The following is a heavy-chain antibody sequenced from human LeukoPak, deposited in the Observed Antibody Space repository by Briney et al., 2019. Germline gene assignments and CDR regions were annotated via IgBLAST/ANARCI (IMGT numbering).Heavy chain of an antibody. J-gene: IGHJ4*02. V-gene: IGHV3-66*01. D-gene: IGHD6-13*01. CDR2: IYSGGST. Sequence: PGGSLRLSCAASGFTVSSNYMSWVRQAPGKGLEWVSVIYSGGSTYYADSVKGRFTISRDNSKNTLYLQMNSLRAEDTAVYYCARDPSRAAAGLEPLYYFDYWGQGTLVTVSS. CDR1: GFTVSSNY. CDR3: ARDPSRAAAGLEPLYYFDY.